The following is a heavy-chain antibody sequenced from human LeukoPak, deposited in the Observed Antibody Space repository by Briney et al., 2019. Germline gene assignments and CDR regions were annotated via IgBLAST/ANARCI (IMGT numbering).Heavy chain of an antibody. CDR2: ISTSGESA. J-gene: IGHJ4*02. V-gene: IGHV3-23*01. CDR3: AKDRGSGYHYFDY. Sequence: GGSLRLSCPVSGFTFSSYAMSWVRQAPGRGLEWVSVISTSGESAYYADSVKGRFTISRDNSTNTLYLQMNSLRAEDTAVYYCAKDRGSGYHYFDYWGQGTLVTVSS. D-gene: IGHD3-22*01. CDR1: GFTFSSYA.